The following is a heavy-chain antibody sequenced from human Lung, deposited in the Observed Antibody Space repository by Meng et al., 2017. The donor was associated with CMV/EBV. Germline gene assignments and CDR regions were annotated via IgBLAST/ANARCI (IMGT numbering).Heavy chain of an antibody. J-gene: IGHJ4*02. V-gene: IGHV4-59*01. CDR3: ASWGYSSSWYYFDY. D-gene: IGHD6-13*01. Sequence: GSLRLXCTVSGGSISSYYWSWIRQPPGKGLEWIGYIYYSGSTNYNPSLKSRVTISVDTSKNQFSLKLSSVTAADTAVYYCASWGYSSSWYYFDYWGQGTLVTVSS. CDR2: IYYSGST. CDR1: GGSISSYY.